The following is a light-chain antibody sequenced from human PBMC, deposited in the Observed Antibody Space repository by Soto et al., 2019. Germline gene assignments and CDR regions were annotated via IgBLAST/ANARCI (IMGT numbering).Light chain of an antibody. V-gene: IGKV4-1*01. CDR3: QQYYSTPT. CDR2: WAS. Sequence: DIVMTQSPESLAVSLGERATINCKSSQSDLYSSNNKNYLAWYQQKPGQPPKLLIYWASTRESGVPDRFSGSGSGTDFTLTISSLQAEDVAVYYCQQYYSTPTFGGGTKVEIK. J-gene: IGKJ4*01. CDR1: QSDLYSSNNKNY.